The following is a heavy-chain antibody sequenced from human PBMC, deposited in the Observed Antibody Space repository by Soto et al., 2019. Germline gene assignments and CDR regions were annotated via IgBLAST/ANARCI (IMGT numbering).Heavy chain of an antibody. D-gene: IGHD2-2*01. CDR2: IWYDGGNE. Sequence: QVQLVESGGGVVQPGRSLRLSCTASGFSFGTYGMHWVRQAPGKGLEWVAVIWYDGGNEYYADSVKGRFTMSRDNSKNTLYRQMNSLRAEDTALYYCARGANSPLWEPPAMFRFDYWGQGSLVTVSS. J-gene: IGHJ4*02. CDR3: ARGANSPLWEPPAMFRFDY. CDR1: GFSFGTYG. V-gene: IGHV3-33*01.